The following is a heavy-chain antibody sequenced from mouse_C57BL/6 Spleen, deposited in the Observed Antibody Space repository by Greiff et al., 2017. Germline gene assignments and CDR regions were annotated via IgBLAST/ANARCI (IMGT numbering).Heavy chain of an antibody. D-gene: IGHD3-3*01. CDR2: INYDGSST. CDR3: AREGDWYYAMDY. Sequence: EVKVVESEGGLVQPGRSMKLSCTASGFTFSDYYMAWVRQVPEKGLEWVANINYDGSSTYYLDSLKSRFIISRDNAKNILYLQMSSLKSEDTATYYCAREGDWYYAMDYWGQGTSVTVSS. J-gene: IGHJ4*01. V-gene: IGHV5-16*01. CDR1: GFTFSDYY.